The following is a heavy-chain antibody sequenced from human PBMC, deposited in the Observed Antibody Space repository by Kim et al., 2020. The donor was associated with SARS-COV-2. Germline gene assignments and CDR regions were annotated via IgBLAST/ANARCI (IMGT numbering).Heavy chain of an antibody. CDR2: FFYSGEA. Sequence: SETLSLTCTVSGASINNIDYYWVRLPPSSGMGLEGIGCFFYSGEAYYSPSLKRRVTLFVDKYETHFSLKLASVTSTDSGVYFCARRRESSPSCGDWFDS. J-gene: IGHJ5*01. CDR1: GASINNIDYY. V-gene: IGHV4-39*02. D-gene: IGHD3-10*01. CDR3: ARRRESSPSCGDWFDS.